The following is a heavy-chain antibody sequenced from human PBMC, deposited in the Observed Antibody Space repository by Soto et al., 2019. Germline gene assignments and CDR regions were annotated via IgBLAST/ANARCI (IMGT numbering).Heavy chain of an antibody. V-gene: IGHV4-61*01. D-gene: IGHD3-10*01. CDR2: IYYSGST. CDR1: GGSVSSGSYY. CDR3: ARDLRGWFGELVLGY. J-gene: IGHJ4*02. Sequence: SETLSLTCTVSGGSVSSGSYYWSWIRQPPGKGLEWIGYIYYSGSTNYNPSLKSRVTISVDTSKNQFSLKLSSVTAADTAVYYCARDLRGWFGELVLGYWGQGTLVTVS.